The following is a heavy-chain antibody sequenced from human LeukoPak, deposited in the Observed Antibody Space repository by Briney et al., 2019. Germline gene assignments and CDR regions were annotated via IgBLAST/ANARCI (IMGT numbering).Heavy chain of an antibody. Sequence: GESLKISCKGSGYSFTSHWIAWVRQTPAGGLEWMGSISPAASDARYSPSFQRQVSISADKSITTAYMQWSSLKASDTAIYYCVTHESSGTCILWRQGTLVTVSS. D-gene: IGHD3-22*01. CDR1: GYSFTSHW. V-gene: IGHV5-51*01. CDR3: VTHESSGTCIL. J-gene: IGHJ4*02. CDR2: ISPAASDA.